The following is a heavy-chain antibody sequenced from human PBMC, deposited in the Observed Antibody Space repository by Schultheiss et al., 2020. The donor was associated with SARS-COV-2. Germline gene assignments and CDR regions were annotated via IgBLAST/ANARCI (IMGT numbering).Heavy chain of an antibody. CDR3: ARDQDSNVGADYYYGMDV. CDR2: IIPIFGTA. J-gene: IGHJ6*02. Sequence: SVKVSCKASGDTFSSYAISWVRQAPGQGLEWMGGIIPIFGTANYAQKFQGRVTITADESTSTAYMELSSLRSEDTAVYYCARDQDSNVGADYYYGMDVWGQGTTVTVSS. V-gene: IGHV1-69*13. D-gene: IGHD4-11*01. CDR1: GDTFSSYA.